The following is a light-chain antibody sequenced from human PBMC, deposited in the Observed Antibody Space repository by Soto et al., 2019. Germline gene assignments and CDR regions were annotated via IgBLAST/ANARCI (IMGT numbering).Light chain of an antibody. CDR1: QGISSY. Sequence: AIRMTQSPSSFSASTGDRVTITCRASQGISSYLAWYQQKPGKAPKLLIYAASTLQSGVPSRFSGSGSGTDFTLTISCLQSEDFATYYCQQYYSYPGTFCQGTKVEIK. CDR3: QQYYSYPGT. J-gene: IGKJ1*01. CDR2: AAS. V-gene: IGKV1-8*01.